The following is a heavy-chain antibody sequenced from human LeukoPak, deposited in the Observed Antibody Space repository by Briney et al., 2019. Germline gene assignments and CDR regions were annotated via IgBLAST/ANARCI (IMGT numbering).Heavy chain of an antibody. V-gene: IGHV3-48*01. CDR2: INENSGLI. J-gene: IGHJ4*02. Sequence: GGSLRLSCAASGFTLSSYTMNWVRQAPGKGLEWISYINENSGLIYYADSVKGRFTISRDNAKNSLYLQMNSLRAEDTAVYYCAKDLDVVPAAIFVYWGQGTLVTVSS. D-gene: IGHD2-2*01. CDR3: AKDLDVVPAAIFVY. CDR1: GFTLSSYT.